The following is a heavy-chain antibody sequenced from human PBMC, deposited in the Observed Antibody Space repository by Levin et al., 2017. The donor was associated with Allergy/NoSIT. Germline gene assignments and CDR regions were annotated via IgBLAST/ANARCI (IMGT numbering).Heavy chain of an antibody. CDR1: GVSISSGGYY. Sequence: SETLSLTCTVSGVSISSGGYYWSWVRQHPGKGLEWIAYIYYSGTSYYNPSLKSRVTISVDTSKNQFSLKLSSVTAADTAVYYCARGSSYDFWSGFDIWGQGTMVTVSS. V-gene: IGHV4-31*03. CDR2: IYYSGTS. D-gene: IGHD3-3*01. CDR3: ARGSSYDFWSGFDI. J-gene: IGHJ3*02.